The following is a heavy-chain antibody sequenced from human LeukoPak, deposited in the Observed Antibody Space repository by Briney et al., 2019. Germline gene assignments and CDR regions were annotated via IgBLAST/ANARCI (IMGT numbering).Heavy chain of an antibody. V-gene: IGHV4-59*01. D-gene: IGHD6-19*01. Sequence: SETLSLTCTVSGGSISSYYWSWIRQPPGKGLEWIGYIYYSGSTNYNPSLKSRVTISVDTSKNQFSLKLSSVTAADTAVYYCARDFFNSSGWSDAFDIWGQGTMVAVSP. CDR1: GGSISSYY. J-gene: IGHJ3*02. CDR3: ARDFFNSSGWSDAFDI. CDR2: IYYSGST.